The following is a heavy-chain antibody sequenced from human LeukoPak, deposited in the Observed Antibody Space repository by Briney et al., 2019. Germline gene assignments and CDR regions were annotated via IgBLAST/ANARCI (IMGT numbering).Heavy chain of an antibody. D-gene: IGHD1-26*01. CDR3: ARSWLIVGATPHTDV. Sequence: GRSLRLSCAASGFTFSSYAMHWVRQAPGKGLEWVAFISYDGSDKYYADSVKGRFTISRDNAKNSLYLQMDSLRAEDTAVYYCARSWLIVGATPHTDVWGQGTTVTVSS. J-gene: IGHJ6*02. CDR1: GFTFSSYA. V-gene: IGHV3-30*04. CDR2: ISYDGSDK.